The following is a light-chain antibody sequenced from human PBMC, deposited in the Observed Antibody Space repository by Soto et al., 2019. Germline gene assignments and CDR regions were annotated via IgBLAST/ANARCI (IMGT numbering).Light chain of an antibody. Sequence: EIVMTQSPATLSVSPGERATLSCRASQSISNYLAWYQHRPGQAPRLLIYRASTRAPGVPARFSGSGSGTEFTLTISSLQPEDFTVYSCLQYHNLWAFGQGTKVDIK. V-gene: IGKV3-15*01. CDR1: QSISNY. CDR2: RAS. CDR3: LQYHNLWA. J-gene: IGKJ1*01.